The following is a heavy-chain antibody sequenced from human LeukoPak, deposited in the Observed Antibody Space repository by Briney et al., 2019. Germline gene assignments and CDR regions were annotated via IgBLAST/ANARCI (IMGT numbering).Heavy chain of an antibody. CDR3: ARTTSMTASGYDC. D-gene: IGHD2-21*02. J-gene: IGHJ4*02. CDR2: INPDTGDK. CDR1: GYTFTNYH. Sequence: ASVKVSCKASGYTFTNYHINWVRQASGQGLEWMTWINPDTGDKGYARKFQDRVTITTDTSISTAYMELSSLSSEDTAVYFCARTTSMTASGYDCWGQGTLVTVSS. V-gene: IGHV1-8*03.